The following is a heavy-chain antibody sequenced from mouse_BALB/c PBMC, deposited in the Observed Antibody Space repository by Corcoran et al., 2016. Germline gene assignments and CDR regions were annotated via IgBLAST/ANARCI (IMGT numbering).Heavy chain of an antibody. CDR1: GYTFTEYI. V-gene: IGHV1-62-2*01. Sequence: VQLQQSGAGLVKPGASVKLSCKASGYTFTEYIIHWVKQRSGQGLEWIGWFYPGSGSIKYNEKFKDKATLTADKSSSTVYMELSRLKSEDSAVYFCARHDYGNYYFDYLGQGTTLTVSS. D-gene: IGHD2-1*01. CDR2: FYPGSGSI. CDR3: ARHDYGNYYFDY. J-gene: IGHJ2*01.